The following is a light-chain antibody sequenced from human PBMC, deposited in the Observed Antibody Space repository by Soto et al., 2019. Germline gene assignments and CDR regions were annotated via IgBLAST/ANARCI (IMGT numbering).Light chain of an antibody. CDR3: QQHNSYPLT. CDR2: KAS. Sequence: DIQMTQSPSTLSASVGDRVTITCRASQSINSWLAWYQQKPGKAPKLLIYKASSLESGVPSRFSGSGSGTEFTLTIDSLQPDDFATYYCQQHNSYPLTFGGGTKVEIK. V-gene: IGKV1-5*03. CDR1: QSINSW. J-gene: IGKJ4*01.